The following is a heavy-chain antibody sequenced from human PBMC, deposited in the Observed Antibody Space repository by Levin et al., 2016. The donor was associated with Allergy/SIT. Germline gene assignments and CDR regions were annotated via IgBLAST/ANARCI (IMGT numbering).Heavy chain of an antibody. CDR2: IYYSGST. V-gene: IGHV4-59*01. CDR3: ARHYDSSGYWGFDY. J-gene: IGHJ4*02. D-gene: IGHD3-22*01. CDR1: GGSISSYY. Sequence: SETLSLTCTVSGGSISSYYWSWIRQPPGKGLEWIGYIYYSGSTNYNPSLKSRVTISVDTSKNQFSLKLSSVTAADTAVYYCARHYDSSGYWGFDYWGQGTLVTVSS.